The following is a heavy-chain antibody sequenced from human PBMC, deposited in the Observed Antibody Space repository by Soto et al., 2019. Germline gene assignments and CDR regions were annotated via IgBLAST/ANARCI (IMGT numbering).Heavy chain of an antibody. Sequence: PSETLSLACSFSVASIISYYWTWIRQPPGGGLEWIGYMHHTQGTNDNPSLRGRVHISIDTSKNQFSLKVGSVTAADTAVYYCASSSLYGMDVWGQGTTVTVSS. CDR2: MHHTQGT. CDR1: VASIISYY. J-gene: IGHJ6*02. V-gene: IGHV4-59*08. CDR3: ASSSLYGMDV.